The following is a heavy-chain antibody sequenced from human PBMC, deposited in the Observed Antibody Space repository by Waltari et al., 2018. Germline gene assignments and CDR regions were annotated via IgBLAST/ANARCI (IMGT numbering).Heavy chain of an antibody. CDR2: IKSKTDGGTT. CDR3: TTGPTVSTPMDV. J-gene: IGHJ6*03. D-gene: IGHD4-17*01. Sequence: EVQLVESGGGLVKPGGSLRLSCAASGFTFRNDWMRWVRQAPGKGLEWVGRIKSKTDGGTTDYAAPVKGRFTISRDDSKNTLYLQMNSLKTEDTAVYYCTTGPTVSTPMDVWGKGTTVTVSS. V-gene: IGHV3-15*01. CDR1: GFTFRNDW.